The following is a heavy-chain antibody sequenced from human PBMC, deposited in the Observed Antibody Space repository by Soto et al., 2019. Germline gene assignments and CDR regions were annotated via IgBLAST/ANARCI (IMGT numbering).Heavy chain of an antibody. CDR2: ISSRDTIR. V-gene: IGHV3-11*04. CDR3: ASDLGYYDSSSYFDY. D-gene: IGHD3-22*01. Sequence: GGSLRLSCAASGFTFSDYYMSWIRQAPGKGLEWGSHISSRDTIRSYADSVKGRFTISRDNAKNSLYLQLSSLRAADTAVYYCASDLGYYDSSSYFDYWGQGTLVTVSS. J-gene: IGHJ4*02. CDR1: GFTFSDYY.